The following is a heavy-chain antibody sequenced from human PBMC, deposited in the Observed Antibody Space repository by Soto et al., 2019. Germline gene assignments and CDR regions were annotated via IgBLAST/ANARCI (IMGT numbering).Heavy chain of an antibody. CDR2: INPSGGRT. V-gene: IGHV1-46*03. D-gene: IGHD6-19*01. CDR3: ARSVAVAATIDY. CDR1: GYTFTSYY. Sequence: QVHLVQSGAEVKKPGASVKVSCKASGYTFTSYYMHWVRQAPGQGLEWMGIINPSGGRTTYAQQFQGRVTMTMDTSTSTVYMELTSLTSGDTAIYFCARSVAVAATIDYWGQGTLDTVSS. J-gene: IGHJ4*02.